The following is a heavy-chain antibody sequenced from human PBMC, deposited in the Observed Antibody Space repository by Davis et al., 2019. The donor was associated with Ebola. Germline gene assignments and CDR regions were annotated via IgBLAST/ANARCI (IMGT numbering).Heavy chain of an antibody. V-gene: IGHV1-69*10. CDR2: SSAMVYMA. D-gene: IGHD5-18*01. CDR3: ARVVISDTVIAYYFDY. CDR1: RGTFTTYG. J-gene: IGHJ4*02. Sequence: SSVNVSCKASRGTFTTYGITWVRQTPGQGLDGRGWSSAMVYMANYAQKFQGRVTITADKTTSTAYMEVRGRTSEDTAMYYCARVVISDTVIAYYFDYWGQGTLVTVSS.